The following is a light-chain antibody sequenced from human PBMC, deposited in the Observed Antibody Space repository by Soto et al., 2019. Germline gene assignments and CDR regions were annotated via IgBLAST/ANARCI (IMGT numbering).Light chain of an antibody. V-gene: IGKV3-20*01. CDR3: QQYGSSPRT. J-gene: IGKJ1*01. CDR2: GAS. CDR1: QSVSSSY. Sequence: EIVLTQSPGTLSLSPGERATLSCRASQSVSSSYLAWYQQKPGQAPRLLIYGASSRATGIPDRFSGSGSGXXXXXXISXXXPXDFXVYYCQQYGSSPRTFGQGTKVEIK.